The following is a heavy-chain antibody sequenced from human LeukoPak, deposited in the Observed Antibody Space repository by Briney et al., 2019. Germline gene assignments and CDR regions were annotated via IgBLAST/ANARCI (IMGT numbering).Heavy chain of an antibody. Sequence: PGGSLRLSCAASGFTFSSYGMHWVRQAPGKGLEWVAFIRYDGSNKYYADSVKGRFTISRDNAKNSLYLQMNSLRAEDTAVYYCARDWNYEADYWGQGTLVTVSS. CDR2: IRYDGSNK. J-gene: IGHJ4*02. D-gene: IGHD1-7*01. V-gene: IGHV3-30*02. CDR3: ARDWNYEADY. CDR1: GFTFSSYG.